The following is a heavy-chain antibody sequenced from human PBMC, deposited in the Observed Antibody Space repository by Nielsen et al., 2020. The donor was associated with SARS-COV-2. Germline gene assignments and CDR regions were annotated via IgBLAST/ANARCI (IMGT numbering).Heavy chain of an antibody. CDR3: ARRPGHYFDSGGYFYSYYFDY. CDR1: GGSFSGYY. Sequence: GSLRLSCAVYGGSFSGYYWSWIRQPPGKGLEWIGEINHSGSTNYNPSLKSRVTISVDPSKNQFSLKLSAVTAADTAVYYCARRPGHYFDSGGYFYSYYFDYWGQGILVTVSS. V-gene: IGHV4-34*01. D-gene: IGHD3-22*01. J-gene: IGHJ4*02. CDR2: INHSGST.